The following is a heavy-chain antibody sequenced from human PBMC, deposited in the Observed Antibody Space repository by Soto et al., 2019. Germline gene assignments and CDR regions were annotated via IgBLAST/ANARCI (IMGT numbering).Heavy chain of an antibody. J-gene: IGHJ6*02. Sequence: QVQLQQWGAGLLKTSETLSLTCAVYGGSFSDYYWTWIRQPPGKGLEWIGEINQSGSTNYRPSLSSRVSMSVDTSKTQFSLKMSSVTAADTTVYYCVCSSSDYFYGMDVWGQGTTVTVSS. CDR1: GGSFSDYY. CDR3: VCSSSDYFYGMDV. CDR2: INQSGST. D-gene: IGHD6-6*01. V-gene: IGHV4-34*01.